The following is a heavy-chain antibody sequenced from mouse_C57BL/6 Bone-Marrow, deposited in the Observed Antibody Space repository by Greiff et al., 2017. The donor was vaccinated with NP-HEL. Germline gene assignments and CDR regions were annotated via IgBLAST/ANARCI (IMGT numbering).Heavy chain of an antibody. D-gene: IGHD2-2*01. CDR2: IYPGNSDT. CDR3: TRGYGYLYAMDY. Sequence: EVQLQQSGTVLARPGASVKMSCKTSGYTFTSYWMHWVKQRPGQGLEWIGAIYPGNSDTSYNQKFKGKAKLTAVTSASTAYMELSSLTNEDSAVYYCTRGYGYLYAMDYWGQGTSVTVSS. V-gene: IGHV1-5*01. CDR1: GYTFTSYW. J-gene: IGHJ4*01.